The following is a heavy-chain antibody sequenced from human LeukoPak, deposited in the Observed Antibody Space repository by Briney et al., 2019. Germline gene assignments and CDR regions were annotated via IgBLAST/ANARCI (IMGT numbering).Heavy chain of an antibody. D-gene: IGHD3-22*01. J-gene: IGHJ1*01. CDR3: AKDPRDYYYDRDGRFFHH. CDR2: ISGSDGDGTT. Sequence: HTGGSLRLSCAASGFTFSSYAMNWVRQAPGEGLQWVSTISGSDGDGTTYYADSVKGRSTISRDNSKNTLYLQMNGLRAEDTAVYYCAKDPRDYYYDRDGRFFHHWGQGTLVTVSS. CDR1: GFTFSSYA. V-gene: IGHV3-23*01.